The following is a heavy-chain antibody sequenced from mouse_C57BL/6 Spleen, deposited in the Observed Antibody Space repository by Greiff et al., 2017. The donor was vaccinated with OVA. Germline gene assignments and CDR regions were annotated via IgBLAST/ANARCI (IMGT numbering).Heavy chain of an antibody. CDR3: ARLDGYFDY. CDR1: GYTFTDYY. D-gene: IGHD1-1*01. V-gene: IGHV1-76*01. Sequence: VKLMESGAELVRPGASVKLSCKASGYTFTDYYINWVKQRPGQGLEWIARIYPGSGNTYYNEKFKGKATLTAEKSSSTAYMQLSSLTSEDSAVYFCARLDGYFDYWGQGTTLTVSS. CDR2: IYPGSGNT. J-gene: IGHJ2*01.